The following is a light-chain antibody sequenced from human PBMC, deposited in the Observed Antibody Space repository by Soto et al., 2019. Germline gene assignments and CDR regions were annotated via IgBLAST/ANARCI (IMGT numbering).Light chain of an antibody. V-gene: IGKV3-15*01. CDR3: QRFNRWPLS. CDR1: QSVGST. Sequence: EIVLTQSPAALSVSPGERATLSCWASQSVGSTLHWYQQKPGQAPRLLIYDTSIRATGIPARFSGSGSGTEFTLTIASLQSEDFGVYYCQRFNRWPLSFGGGTKVEI. J-gene: IGKJ4*01. CDR2: DTS.